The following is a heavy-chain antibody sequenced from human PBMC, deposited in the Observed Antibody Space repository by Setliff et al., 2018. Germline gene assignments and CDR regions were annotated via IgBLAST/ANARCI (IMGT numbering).Heavy chain of an antibody. CDR3: AKVEVTAGYGMDV. J-gene: IGHJ6*02. Sequence: QPGGSLRLSCAASGFTFSSYGMHWVRQAPGKGLEWVAVIWYDGSNKYYADSVKGRFTISRDNSKNTLYLQMNSLRAEDTAVYYCAKVEVTAGYGMDVWGQGTTVTVSS. CDR2: IWYDGSNK. V-gene: IGHV3-33*06. CDR1: GFTFSSYG. D-gene: IGHD2-21*02.